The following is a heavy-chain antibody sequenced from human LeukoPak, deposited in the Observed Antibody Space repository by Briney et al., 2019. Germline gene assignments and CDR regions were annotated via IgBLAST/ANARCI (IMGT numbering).Heavy chain of an antibody. Sequence: GGSLRLSCAASGFTFSSYAMSWVRQAPGKGLEWVSAIGHSGHTTYYADSVKGRFTISRDSSKNTLNLQMNSLRAEDTAVYYCAKTNVKYCSGGSCFDALDIWGQGTMVTVSS. CDR1: GFTFSSYA. D-gene: IGHD2-15*01. CDR2: IGHSGHTT. CDR3: AKTNVKYCSGGSCFDALDI. V-gene: IGHV3-23*01. J-gene: IGHJ3*02.